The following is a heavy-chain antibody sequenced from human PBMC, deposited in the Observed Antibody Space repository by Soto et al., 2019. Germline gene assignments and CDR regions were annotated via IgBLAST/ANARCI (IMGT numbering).Heavy chain of an antibody. CDR1: GFTFSSYW. J-gene: IGHJ2*01. Sequence: EVQLVESGGGLVQPGGSLRLSCAASGFTFSSYWMSLVRQAPGKGLEWVANIKQDGIEKYYVDSVKGRLTLSRDNARHSLYLQMNSLRAEDTAVYYCASTVSTSSYFDLWGRGTLVTVSS. CDR2: IKQDGIEK. CDR3: ASTVSTSSYFDL. V-gene: IGHV3-7*01. D-gene: IGHD2-2*01.